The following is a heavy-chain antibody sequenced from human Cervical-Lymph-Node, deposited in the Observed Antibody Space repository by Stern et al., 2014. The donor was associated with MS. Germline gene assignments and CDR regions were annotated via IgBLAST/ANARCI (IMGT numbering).Heavy chain of an antibody. V-gene: IGHV7-4-1*02. J-gene: IGHJ4*02. CDR3: ARDRPDYDFWSGYSTHFDY. Sequence: VQLVESGSELKKPGASVKVSCKASGYTFTSYAMNWVRQAPGQGLEWMGWIKTNTGNPTYAQGFTGRFVFSLDTSVSTAYLQISSLKAEDTAVYYCARDRPDYDFWSGYSTHFDYWGQGTLVTVSS. CDR1: GYTFTSYA. CDR2: IKTNTGNP. D-gene: IGHD3-3*01.